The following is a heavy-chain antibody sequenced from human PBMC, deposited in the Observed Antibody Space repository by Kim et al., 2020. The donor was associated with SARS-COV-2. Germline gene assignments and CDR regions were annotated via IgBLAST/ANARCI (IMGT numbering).Heavy chain of an antibody. CDR2: ISGYNGNT. CDR1: DHPLTNNYG. J-gene: IGHJ4*02. V-gene: IGHV1-18*04. D-gene: IGHD2-8*02. CDR3: ATEGRDYCTGGSCFAY. Sequence: ASVKVSCKSSDHPLTNNYGITWVRQAPGQGLEWMGWISGYNGNTNYARKLQGRVTMTIDTSTNTAYMELRSLKSDDTAVYYCATEGRDYCTGGSCFAYWGQGALVTVSS.